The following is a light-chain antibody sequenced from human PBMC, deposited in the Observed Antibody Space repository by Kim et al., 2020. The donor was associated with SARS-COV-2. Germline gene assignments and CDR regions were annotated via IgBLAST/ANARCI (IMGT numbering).Light chain of an antibody. CDR1: SLRSYY. CDR3: NSRDSSGNPV. V-gene: IGLV3-19*01. Sequence: SSELTQDPAVSVALGQTVRITCQGDSLRSYYASWYQQKPGQAPVLVIYGKNNRPSGIPDRFSGSSSGNTASLTITGARAEDEADYYCNSRDSSGNPVFGGGTKLTVL. CDR2: GKN. J-gene: IGLJ2*01.